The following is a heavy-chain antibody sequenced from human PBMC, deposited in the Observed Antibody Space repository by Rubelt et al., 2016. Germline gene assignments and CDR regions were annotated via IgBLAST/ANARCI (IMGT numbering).Heavy chain of an antibody. D-gene: IGHD3-16*02. J-gene: IGHJ5*02. Sequence: QVQLVQSGAEVKEPGASVKVSCKASGYTFTSYGISWVRQAPGHGLEWMGWISAYNGNTNYAQKLQGRVTMTTDTSTSTAYMELRSLRSDDTAVYYCARVMITFGGVIEVGWFDPWGQGTLVTVSS. CDR1: GYTFTSYG. V-gene: IGHV1-18*01. CDR2: ISAYNGNT. CDR3: ARVMITFGGVIEVGWFDP.